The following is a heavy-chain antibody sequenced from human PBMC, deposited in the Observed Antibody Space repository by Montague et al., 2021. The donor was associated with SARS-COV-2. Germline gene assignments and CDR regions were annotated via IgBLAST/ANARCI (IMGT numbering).Heavy chain of an antibody. CDR2: IYDSGGA. Sequence: SETLSLTCTISGGSMRRYYWTWIRQLPGKELEWIGPIYDSGGARYNPSLKSRVSISVDASKNPFSLRVTSVTAADTAVYFCARGETGNYEILDYWGQGILVTVSS. D-gene: IGHD3-3*01. CDR1: GGSMRRYY. V-gene: IGHV4-59*01. CDR3: ARGETGNYEILDY. J-gene: IGHJ4*02.